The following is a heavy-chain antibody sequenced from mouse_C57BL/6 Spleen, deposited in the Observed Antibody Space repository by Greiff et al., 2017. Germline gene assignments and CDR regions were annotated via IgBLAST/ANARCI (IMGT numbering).Heavy chain of an antibody. CDR3: ARTEGNGYFDV. V-gene: IGHV1-63*01. CDR1: GYTFTNYW. D-gene: IGHD2-1*01. CDR2: IYPGGGYT. Sequence: VQLQQSGAELVRPGTSVKMSCKASGYTFTNYWIGWAKQRPGHGLEWIGDIYPGGGYTNYNEKFKGKATLTADKSSSTAYMQFSSLTSEDSAIYYCARTEGNGYFDVWGTGTTVTVSS. J-gene: IGHJ1*03.